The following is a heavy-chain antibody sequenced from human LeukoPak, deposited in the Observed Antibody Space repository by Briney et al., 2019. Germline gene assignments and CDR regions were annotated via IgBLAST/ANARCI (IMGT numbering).Heavy chain of an antibody. D-gene: IGHD6-13*01. CDR3: AGSIAAADDY. CDR1: GGSISSSSYY. V-gene: IGHV3-53*01. J-gene: IGHJ4*02. Sequence: ETLSLPCTVSGGSISSSSYYWGWVRQPPGKGLEWVSVSYSGGSTYYADSVKGRFTISRDNSKNTLYLQMNSLRAEDTAVYYCAGSIAAADDYWGQGTLVTVSS. CDR2: SYSGGST.